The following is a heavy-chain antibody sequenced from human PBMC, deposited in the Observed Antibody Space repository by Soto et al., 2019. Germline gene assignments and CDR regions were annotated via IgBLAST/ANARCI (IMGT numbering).Heavy chain of an antibody. CDR2: IRLDGTNT. CDR3: GRDGVGATVFFGFFDY. CDR1: GIIFTGYG. Sequence: QVQLVESGGGVVQPGGSLRLSCAASGIIFTGYGMHWVRQAPGQGLEWVAVIRLDGTNTYYADSVKGRFTISRDNSKNMLYLQMNSLRAEDTAVYYCGRDGVGATVFFGFFDYWGQGALVTVSS. J-gene: IGHJ4*02. V-gene: IGHV3-33*01. D-gene: IGHD1-26*01.